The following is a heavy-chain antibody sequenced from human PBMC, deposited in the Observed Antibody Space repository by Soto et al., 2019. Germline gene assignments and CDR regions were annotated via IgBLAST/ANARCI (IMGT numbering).Heavy chain of an antibody. V-gene: IGHV4-31*03. Sequence: SETLSLTCTVSGGSISSGGYYWSWIRQHPGKGLEWIGYIYYSGSTYYNPSLKSRVTISVGTSKNQFSLKLSSVTAADTAVYYCARADSSDYGAGYLGQGTLVTVSS. CDR1: GGSISSGGYY. CDR3: ARADSSDYGAGY. CDR2: IYYSGST. J-gene: IGHJ4*02. D-gene: IGHD4-17*01.